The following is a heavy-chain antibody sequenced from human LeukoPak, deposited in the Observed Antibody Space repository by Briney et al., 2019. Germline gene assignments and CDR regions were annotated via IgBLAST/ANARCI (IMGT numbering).Heavy chain of an antibody. J-gene: IGHJ4*02. V-gene: IGHV4-34*01. CDR3: ARGGWELPEGSLDY. Sequence: SETLSLTCAVYGGSFSNYYWSWIRQPPGRGLEWIGEINHSGSTNYNPSLKSRVIISIDTSKNQFSLKLNSVTAADTAVYYCARGGWELPEGSLDYWGQGTLVTVSS. D-gene: IGHD1-26*01. CDR1: GGSFSNYY. CDR2: INHSGST.